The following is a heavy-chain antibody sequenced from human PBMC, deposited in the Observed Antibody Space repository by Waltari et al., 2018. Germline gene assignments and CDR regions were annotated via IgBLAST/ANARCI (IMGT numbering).Heavy chain of an antibody. Sequence: EVQLVESGGGLVKPGGSLRLSCAASGFTFSSYSMNWVRQAPGKGLGWVSSISSSSSYIDYADSGKGRFTSSRDNAKNSLYLQMNSRRAEDTAVYYCARPLLYYYYGMDVWGQGTTVTVSS. CDR3: ARPLLYYYYGMDV. CDR2: ISSSSSYI. J-gene: IGHJ6*02. V-gene: IGHV3-21*01. D-gene: IGHD1-26*01. CDR1: GFTFSSYS.